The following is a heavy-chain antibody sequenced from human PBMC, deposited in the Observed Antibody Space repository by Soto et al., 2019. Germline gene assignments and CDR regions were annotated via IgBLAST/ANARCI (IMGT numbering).Heavy chain of an antibody. Sequence: QLQESGPGLVKPSQTLSLTCTVSGASINNNDYYWSWIRQPPGKGLEWIGYVYYSGTTDYIPSLNSRLSMSINKFQNQFTLKLNSVTAGDTATYYCARMSYFYDKWYFDLWGRGTLVTVSS. CDR1: GASINNNDYY. CDR2: VYYSGTT. J-gene: IGHJ2*01. V-gene: IGHV4-30-4*01. D-gene: IGHD3-22*01. CDR3: ARMSYFYDKWYFDL.